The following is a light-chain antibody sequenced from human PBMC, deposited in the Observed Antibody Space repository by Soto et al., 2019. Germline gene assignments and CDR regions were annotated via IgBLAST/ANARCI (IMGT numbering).Light chain of an antibody. Sequence: DVVMTQSPLSLPVTLGQAASISCWSSRSLVYSXXXXXMNWFQQRPGQSPRLLIYKASKRDSGVPDRFSVSGSGTDFTLKINRVEAEDVGTYYCMQGTHWPPTFGRGTRLEIK. J-gene: IGKJ1*01. CDR2: KAS. CDR3: MQGTHWPPT. CDR1: RSLVYSXXXXX. V-gene: IGKV2-30*01.